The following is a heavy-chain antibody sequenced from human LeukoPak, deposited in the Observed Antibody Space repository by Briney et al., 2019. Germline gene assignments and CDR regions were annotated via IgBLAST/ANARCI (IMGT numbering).Heavy chain of an antibody. CDR3: AKDALGTVALDF. CDR1: GFTFSSYW. Sequence: PGGSLRLSCAASGFTFSSYWMHWVRQAPGKGLVWVSRINTDGSRTSYADSVKGRFTISRDNSKNTLYLQMNSLRAEDTAVYYCAKDALGTVALDFWDQGTLVTVSS. J-gene: IGHJ4*02. D-gene: IGHD6-19*01. CDR2: INTDGSRT. V-gene: IGHV3-74*01.